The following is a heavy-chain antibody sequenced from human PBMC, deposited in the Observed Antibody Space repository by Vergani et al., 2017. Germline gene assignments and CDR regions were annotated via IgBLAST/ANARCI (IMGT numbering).Heavy chain of an antibody. CDR3: ASLKATTSQNFDY. Sequence: QVQLVQSGAEVKKPGSSVKVSCKASGGTFSSYTISWVRQAPGQGLEWMGRIIPLLGIANYAQKFQGRVTITADKSTSTAYMELSSLRSEDTAVYYCASLKATTSQNFDYWGQGTLVTVSS. D-gene: IGHD5-12*01. V-gene: IGHV1-69*02. J-gene: IGHJ4*02. CDR1: GGTFSSYT. CDR2: IIPLLGIA.